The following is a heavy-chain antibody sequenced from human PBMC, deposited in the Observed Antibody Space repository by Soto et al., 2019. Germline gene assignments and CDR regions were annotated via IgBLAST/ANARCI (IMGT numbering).Heavy chain of an antibody. V-gene: IGHV4-34*01. Sequence: QVQLQQWGAGLLKPSETLSLTCAVYGGSFSGYYWSWIRQPPGKGLEWIGEINHSGSTNYNPSLKRRVPLSVDPSKDQFSLKLRSVTPAGTAVYYCARGPRLNRTYSRWFDPWGQGTLVTVSS. CDR2: INHSGST. CDR3: ARGPRLNRTYSRWFDP. D-gene: IGHD4-4*01. CDR1: GGSFSGYY. J-gene: IGHJ5*02.